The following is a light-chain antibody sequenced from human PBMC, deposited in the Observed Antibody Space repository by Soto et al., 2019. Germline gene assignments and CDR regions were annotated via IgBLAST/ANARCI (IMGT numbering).Light chain of an antibody. V-gene: IGKV1-39*01. CDR2: GAS. CDR3: QESFFTLGT. CDR1: QYIGDF. Sequence: IQGTQSRSWRSASVGARVTITCRASQYIGDFLNWYQQTPGKAPKLLIFGASNLHIGVPSRFSGSGSGTEFTLTINNLQREDFATYYCQESFFTLGTFARRTKVAIK. J-gene: IGKJ4*02.